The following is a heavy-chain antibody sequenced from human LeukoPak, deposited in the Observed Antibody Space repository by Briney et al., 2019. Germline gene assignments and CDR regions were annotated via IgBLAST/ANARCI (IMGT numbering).Heavy chain of an antibody. CDR3: ARGSLVVVTAIADY. D-gene: IGHD2-21*02. CDR1: GNTFTGYY. CDR2: INPNSGGT. V-gene: IGHV1-2*02. Sequence: ASVKVSCKASGNTFTGYYMHWVRQAPGQGLEWMGWINPNSGGTNYAQKFQGRVTMTRDTSISTAYMELSRLRSDDTAVYYCARGSLVVVTAIADYWGQGTLVTVSS. J-gene: IGHJ4*02.